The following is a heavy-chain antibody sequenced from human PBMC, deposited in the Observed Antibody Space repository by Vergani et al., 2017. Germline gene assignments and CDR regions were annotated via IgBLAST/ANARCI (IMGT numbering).Heavy chain of an antibody. D-gene: IGHD1-1*01. V-gene: IGHV5-51*01. J-gene: IGHJ4*02. Sequence: EVELVQSGPEMRKPGESLTISCKGSEYSFGNYWIGWVRQLPGKGLEWTGIIYPADSDTRYSPSFQGQVTISADKSISTAFLQWDSLKASDTALYYCARHTTYTDSWGQGTLVTVSS. CDR1: EYSFGNYW. CDR2: IYPADSDT. CDR3: ARHTTYTDS.